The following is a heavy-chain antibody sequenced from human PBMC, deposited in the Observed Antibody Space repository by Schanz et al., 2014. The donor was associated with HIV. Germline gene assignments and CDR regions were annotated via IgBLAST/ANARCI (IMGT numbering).Heavy chain of an antibody. CDR3: ANQRYSGTYRPFDY. J-gene: IGHJ4*02. CDR1: GFSFDNYA. CDR2: IDGVGDNT. V-gene: IGHV3-23*04. Sequence: VQLVESGGGVVRPGRSLKLSCAASGFSFDNYAMTWVRQAPGKGLEWVSAIDGVGDNTYYADSVKGRFTISRDNSKNTVYLRMSGLRAEDTAVYYCANQRYSGTYRPFDYWGRGTLVTVSS. D-gene: IGHD1-26*01.